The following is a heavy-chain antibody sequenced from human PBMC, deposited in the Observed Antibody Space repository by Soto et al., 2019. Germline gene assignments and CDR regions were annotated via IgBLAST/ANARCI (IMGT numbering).Heavy chain of an antibody. D-gene: IGHD2-15*01. J-gene: IGHJ4*02. CDR3: AKVYCSGGSCPTDY. V-gene: IGHV3-23*01. CDR2: ISGSGGST. CDR1: GFTFSSYA. Sequence: EVQLLESGGGLVQPGGSLRLSCAASGFTFSSYAMSWVRQAPGKGLEWVSAISGSGGSTYYADSVKGRFTISRDNSKNPLYLQKNSLRAEDTAVYYCAKVYCSGGSCPTDYWGQGTLVTVSS.